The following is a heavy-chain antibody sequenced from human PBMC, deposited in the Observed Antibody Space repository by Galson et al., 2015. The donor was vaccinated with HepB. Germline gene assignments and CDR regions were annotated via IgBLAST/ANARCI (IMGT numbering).Heavy chain of an antibody. CDR2: IRYDGSNK. D-gene: IGHD3-22*01. Sequence: SLRLSCAASGFTFSSYGMHWVRQAPGKGLEWVAFIRYDGSNKYYADSVKGRFTISRDNSKNTLYLQMNSLRAEDTAVYYCAKGSPRFYDSNSAPLTFDYWGQGTLVTVSS. CDR1: GFTFSSYG. CDR3: AKGSPRFYDSNSAPLTFDY. J-gene: IGHJ4*02. V-gene: IGHV3-30*02.